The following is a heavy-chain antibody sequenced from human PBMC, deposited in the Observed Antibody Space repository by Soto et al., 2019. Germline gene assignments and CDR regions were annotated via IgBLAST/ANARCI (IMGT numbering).Heavy chain of an antibody. CDR3: ARDHSSSGYPAPLDY. CDR2: ISSSSSTI. J-gene: IGHJ4*02. D-gene: IGHD3-22*01. CDR1: GFTFSTYS. Sequence: PGGSLRLSCAASGFTFSTYSMNWVRQAPGKGLEWVSYISSSSSTIFYTDSVKGRFTISRDNAKNSLYLQMNSLRAEDTAVYYCARDHSSSGYPAPLDYWGQGTLVTSPQ. V-gene: IGHV3-48*04.